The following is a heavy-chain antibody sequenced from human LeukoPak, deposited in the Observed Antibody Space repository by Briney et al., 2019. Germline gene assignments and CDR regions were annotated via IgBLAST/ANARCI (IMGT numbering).Heavy chain of an antibody. CDR2: INPNSDDT. D-gene: IGHD6-13*01. Sequence: AASVKVSCKASGYTFTGYFIHWVRQAPGQGLEWMGWINPNSDDTNYAQKFQGRVTLTRDTSISTAYMELSRLRSDDTAVYYCARDLFLAATEREGDDYWGQGTLVTVSS. CDR3: ARDLFLAATEREGDDY. V-gene: IGHV1-2*02. J-gene: IGHJ4*02. CDR1: GYTFTGYF.